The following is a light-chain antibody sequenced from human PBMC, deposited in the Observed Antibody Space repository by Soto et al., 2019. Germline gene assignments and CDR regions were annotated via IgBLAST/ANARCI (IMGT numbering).Light chain of an antibody. V-gene: IGKV1-9*01. CDR3: LQLNSYGCA. CDR2: APS. CDR1: HDVSRY. J-gene: IGKJ3*01. Sequence: DIQLTQSASFLSSSVGDRVTITCRSSHDVSRYLAWYQQKPGKAPNLLIYAPSTLRSGVPSRFSGSGYETEVTLAISSLQPEDFATEYCLQLNSYGCACGAGTKVDIK.